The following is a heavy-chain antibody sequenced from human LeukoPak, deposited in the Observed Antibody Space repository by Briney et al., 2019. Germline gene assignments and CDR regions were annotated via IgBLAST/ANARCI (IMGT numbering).Heavy chain of an antibody. D-gene: IGHD2-15*01. CDR1: GFTFSSYA. V-gene: IGHV3-30*04. Sequence: GGSLRLSCAASGFTFSSYAMHWDRQAPGKGLEWVAVISYDGSNKYYADSVKGRFTISRDNSKNTLYLQMNSLRAEDTAVYYCARERGLADAFDIWGQGTMVTVSS. CDR3: ARERGLADAFDI. CDR2: ISYDGSNK. J-gene: IGHJ3*02.